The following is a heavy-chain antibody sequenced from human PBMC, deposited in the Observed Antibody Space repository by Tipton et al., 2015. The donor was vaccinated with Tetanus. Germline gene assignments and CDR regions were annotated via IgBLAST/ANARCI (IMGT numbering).Heavy chain of an antibody. CDR1: GGSISSGGYY. Sequence: TLSLTCIVSGGSISSGGYYWGWVRPHPGEGLGGIGGIYSDGSSNKNPSLKSRIALSVVTSKNQVFLRMTSVTAADTAVYYCARADYRDSAFFLLDNWGPGILVTVSS. CDR2: IYSDGSS. V-gene: IGHV4-39*07. D-gene: IGHD3-3*02. CDR3: ARADYRDSAFFLLDN. J-gene: IGHJ4*02.